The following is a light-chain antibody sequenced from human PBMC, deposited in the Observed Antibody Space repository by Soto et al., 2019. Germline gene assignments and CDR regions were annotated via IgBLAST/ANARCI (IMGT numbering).Light chain of an antibody. V-gene: IGKV3-20*01. CDR1: QTVSNNY. Sequence: EIVLTQSPGTLSLSPGDRATLSCRASQTVSNNYLAWCQQKPGQAPRVIMYGASRRATGIPDRFSGGGSGTDFTLTIRRLEPEDFAVYFCQQYAGPPTTFGQGTRLEIK. J-gene: IGKJ5*01. CDR3: QQYAGPPTT. CDR2: GAS.